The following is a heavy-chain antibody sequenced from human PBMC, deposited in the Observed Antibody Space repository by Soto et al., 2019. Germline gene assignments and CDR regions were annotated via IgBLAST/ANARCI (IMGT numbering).Heavy chain of an antibody. CDR1: GYTYTCDY. J-gene: IGHJ4*02. CDR2: INPSGGST. CDR3: ARVYCSGGSCYGIDS. Sequence: ASVKVSCKASGYTYTCDYMHWVRHAPGQRLEWMGIINPSGGSTSYAQKFQGRVTMTRDTSTSTVYMELISLRSEDTAVYYCARVYCSGGSCYGIDSWGQGTLVTLSS. V-gene: IGHV1-46*01. D-gene: IGHD2-15*01.